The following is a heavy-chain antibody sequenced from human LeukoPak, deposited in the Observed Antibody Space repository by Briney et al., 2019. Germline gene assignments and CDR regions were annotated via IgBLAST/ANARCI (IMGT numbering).Heavy chain of an antibody. J-gene: IGHJ4*02. V-gene: IGHV4-34*01. CDR1: GGSLSGYY. D-gene: IGHD5-12*01. Sequence: SETLSLTCAVSGGSLSGYYWSWIRQPPRKGLEWIGEINHSGSTNYNPSLKCRVTISVDTSKNQFSLKLSSVTAGDTAVYYCARASGRWLRSVFDYWGQGTLVTVSS. CDR2: INHSGST. CDR3: ARASGRWLRSVFDY.